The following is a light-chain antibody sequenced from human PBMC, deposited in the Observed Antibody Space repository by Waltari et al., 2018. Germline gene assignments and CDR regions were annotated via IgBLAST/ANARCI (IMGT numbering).Light chain of an antibody. CDR2: GAP. CDR3: QQYGSSPRT. Sequence: EIVLTQSPGTLSLSPGERATLSCRASQSVSSSYLAGYQQKPGHAHRLLIYGAPSRATGSPDRFSGSGSGTDFTLTISRLEPEDFAVYYCQQYGSSPRTFGQGTKVEIK. J-gene: IGKJ1*01. V-gene: IGKV3-20*01. CDR1: QSVSSSY.